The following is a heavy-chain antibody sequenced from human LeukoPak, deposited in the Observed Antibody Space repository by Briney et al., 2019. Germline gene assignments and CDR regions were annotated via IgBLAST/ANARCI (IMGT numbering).Heavy chain of an antibody. D-gene: IGHD6-6*01. V-gene: IGHV4-59*01. Sequence: PSETLSLTCTVSGGSISSYYWSWIRQPPGKGLEWIGYIYYSGSTNYNPSLKSRVTISVDTSKNQFSLKLSSVTAADTAVYYCARGGDLAARALDYWGQGTLVTVSS. CDR2: IYYSGST. CDR3: ARGGDLAARALDY. J-gene: IGHJ4*02. CDR1: GGSISSYY.